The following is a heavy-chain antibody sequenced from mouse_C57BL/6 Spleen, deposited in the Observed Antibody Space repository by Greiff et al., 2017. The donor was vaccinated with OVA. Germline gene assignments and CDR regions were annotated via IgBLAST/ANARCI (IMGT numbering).Heavy chain of an antibody. CDR1: GYSITSGYY. J-gene: IGHJ3*01. Sequence: EVKLQESGPGLVKPSQSLSLTCSVTGYSITSGYYWNWIRQFPGNKLEWMGYISYDGSNNYNPSLKNRISITRDTSKNQFFLKLNSVTTEDTATYYCARDRELYDGFAYWGQGTLVTVSA. CDR3: ARDRELYDGFAY. D-gene: IGHD2-12*01. CDR2: ISYDGSN. V-gene: IGHV3-6*01.